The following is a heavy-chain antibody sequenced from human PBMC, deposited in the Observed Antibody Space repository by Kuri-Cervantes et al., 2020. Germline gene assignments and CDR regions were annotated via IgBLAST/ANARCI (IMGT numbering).Heavy chain of an antibody. CDR1: GFSVSSKY. J-gene: IGHJ4*02. Sequence: GGSLRLSCALSGFSVSSKYMSWVRQAPGKGLEWVANIKQDGSEKYYVDSVKGRFTISRDNAKNSLYLQMNSLRAEDTAVYYCARDRADYGSGSYYNVIAYFDYWGQGTLVTVSS. CDR2: IKQDGSEK. CDR3: ARDRADYGSGSYYNVIAYFDY. V-gene: IGHV3-7*01. D-gene: IGHD3-10*01.